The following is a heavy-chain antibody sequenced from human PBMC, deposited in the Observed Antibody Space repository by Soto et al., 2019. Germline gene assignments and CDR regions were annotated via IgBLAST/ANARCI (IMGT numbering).Heavy chain of an antibody. D-gene: IGHD3-3*01. V-gene: IGHV3-7*01. CDR3: ASREGGDFWSGYYIGAFDI. CDR2: IKQDGSEK. Sequence: GGSLRLSCAASGFTFSSYWMSWVRQAPGKGLEWVANIKQDGSEKYYVDSVKGRFTISRDNAKNSLYLQMNSLRAEDTAVYYCASREGGDFWSGYYIGAFDIWGQGTMVTVSS. J-gene: IGHJ3*02. CDR1: GFTFSSYW.